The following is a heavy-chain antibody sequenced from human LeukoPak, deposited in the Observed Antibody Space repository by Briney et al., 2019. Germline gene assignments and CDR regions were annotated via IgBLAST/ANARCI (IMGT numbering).Heavy chain of an antibody. CDR2: IYFGGTT. Sequence: GGSLRLSCSASGFTVSSNYMTWVRQAPGQGLEWVSVIYFGGTTYYADSVKGRFTISRDNSKNTVYLQMNSLRVEDTAVYYCAIGDGVYAYWGQGTLVTVSS. CDR3: AIGDGVYAY. D-gene: IGHD5/OR15-5a*01. J-gene: IGHJ4*02. V-gene: IGHV3-53*01. CDR1: GFTVSSNY.